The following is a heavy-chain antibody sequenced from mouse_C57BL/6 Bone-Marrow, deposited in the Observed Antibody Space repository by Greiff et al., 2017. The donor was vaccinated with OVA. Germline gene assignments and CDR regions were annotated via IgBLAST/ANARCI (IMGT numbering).Heavy chain of an antibody. Sequence: VKLMESGAELVRPGASVTLSCKASGYTFTDYEMHWVKQTPVHGLEWIGAIDPETGGTAYNQKFKGKAILTADKSSSTAYMELRSLTSEDSAVYYCTRSPYDYGYAMDYWGKGTSVTVSS. CDR3: TRSPYDYGYAMDY. D-gene: IGHD2-4*01. CDR2: IDPETGGT. J-gene: IGHJ4*01. V-gene: IGHV1-15*01. CDR1: GYTFTDYE.